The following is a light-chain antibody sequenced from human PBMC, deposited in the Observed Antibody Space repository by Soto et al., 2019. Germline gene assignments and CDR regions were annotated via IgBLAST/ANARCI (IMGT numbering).Light chain of an antibody. CDR3: CSFAPSYTHWV. J-gene: IGLJ3*02. CDR2: DVT. CDR1: SSDVGGYNY. V-gene: IGLV2-11*01. Sequence: QSALTQPRSVSGSPGQSVTISCTGTSSDVGGYNYVSWYQQHPGKAPKVMIYDVTKRPSGVPDRFSGSKSGNTASLTISGLQAEDEADYYCCSFAPSYTHWVFGGGTKLTVL.